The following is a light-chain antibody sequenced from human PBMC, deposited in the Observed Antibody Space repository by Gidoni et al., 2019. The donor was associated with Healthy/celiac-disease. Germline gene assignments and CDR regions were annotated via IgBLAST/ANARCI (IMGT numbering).Light chain of an antibody. CDR2: DAS. J-gene: IGKJ4*01. CDR1: QSISSW. Sequence: DIQMTQSPSTLSASVGDRVTITGRASQSISSWLAWYQQKPGKAPKLLIYDASSLESGVPSRFSGSGSGTEFTLTISSLQPDDFATYYCQQYNSYSLTFXGXTKVEIK. V-gene: IGKV1-5*01. CDR3: QQYNSYSLT.